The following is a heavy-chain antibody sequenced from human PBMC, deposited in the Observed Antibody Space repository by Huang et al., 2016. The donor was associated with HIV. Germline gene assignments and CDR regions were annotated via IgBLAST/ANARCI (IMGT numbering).Heavy chain of an antibody. Sequence: QLQLVESGGGVVQPGRSLRLSCAASGFHLSNVGTDLVRQAPGNVLEWLSIKAYDETYKYYADSVKGRFTIARDNSKNMLYLQVNSLTAEDTAVYYCATSRYDGSTSYHNEYFQHWGQGTLVTVSP. CDR1: GFHLSNVG. V-gene: IGHV3-30*03. J-gene: IGHJ1*01. CDR3: ATSRYDGSTSYHNEYFQH. D-gene: IGHD3-22*01. CDR2: KAYDETYK.